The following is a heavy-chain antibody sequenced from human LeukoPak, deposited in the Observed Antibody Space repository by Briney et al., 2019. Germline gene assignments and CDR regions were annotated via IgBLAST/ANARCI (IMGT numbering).Heavy chain of an antibody. CDR2: TYYRSKWYN. CDR3: ARARNPDNWFDP. V-gene: IGHV6-1*01. Sequence: SQTLSLTCAISGDSVSSNSAAWNWIRQSPSIGLEWLGRTYYRSKWYNDYAVSVKSRITINPDTSKNQFSLQLNSVTPGDTAVYYCARARNPDNWFDPWGQGTLVTVSS. CDR1: GDSVSSNSAA. J-gene: IGHJ5*02.